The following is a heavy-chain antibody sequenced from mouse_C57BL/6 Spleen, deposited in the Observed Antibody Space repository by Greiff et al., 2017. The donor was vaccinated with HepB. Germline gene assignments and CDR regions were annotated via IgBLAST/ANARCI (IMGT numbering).Heavy chain of an antibody. CDR2: IDPSDSYT. D-gene: IGHD1-2*01. CDR1: GYTFTSYW. CDR3: VSLLRFAY. V-gene: IGHV1-59*01. J-gene: IGHJ3*01. Sequence: VQLQQPGAELVRPGTSVKLSCTASGYTFTSYWMHWVKQRPGQGLEWIGVIDPSDSYTNYNQKFKGKATLTVDTSSSTAYMQLSSLTSEDSAVYYCVSLLRFAYWGQGTLVTVSA.